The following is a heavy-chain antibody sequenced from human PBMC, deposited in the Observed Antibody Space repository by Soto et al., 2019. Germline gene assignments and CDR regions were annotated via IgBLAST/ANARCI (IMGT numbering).Heavy chain of an antibody. J-gene: IGHJ6*02. V-gene: IGHV1-69*12. CDR2: IIPVFRSI. D-gene: IGHD1-7*01. CDR1: GDTFSSYS. CDR3: ARDDGWNYRYYDMEV. Sequence: VQLVQSGAEVKTPGSSVKVSCKASGDTFSSYSIAWVRQAPGQGLEWMGGIIPVFRSINYSQKFQGRVTITADESTTTAYMELTSLRPQDTAVYFCARDDGWNYRYYDMEVWGQGPTVTVS.